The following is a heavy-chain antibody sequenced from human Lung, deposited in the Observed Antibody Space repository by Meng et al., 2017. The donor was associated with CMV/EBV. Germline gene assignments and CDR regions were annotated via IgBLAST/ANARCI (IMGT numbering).Heavy chain of an antibody. CDR1: GTHFSSYA. V-gene: IGHV3-30-3*01. Sequence: QVELGGFVEGGGSPVRARSTSCADSGTHFSSYAMHWVRQDPGKWLGWFELISYDGTNTHCADSVKGRFSISRDNSKYPLYLQMNSLSAEDTAVDNCSSGHWNPLDSWGQGTLVTVSS. J-gene: IGHJ4*02. CDR2: ISYDGTNT. D-gene: IGHD1-1*01. CDR3: SSGHWNPLDS.